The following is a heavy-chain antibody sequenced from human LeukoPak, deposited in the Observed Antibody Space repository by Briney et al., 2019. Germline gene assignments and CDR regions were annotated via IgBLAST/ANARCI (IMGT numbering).Heavy chain of an antibody. V-gene: IGHV3-23*01. Sequence: GGSLRLSCAASGFTFSSYAMSWVRQAPGKGLGWVSAISGSGGSTYYADSVKGRFTISRDNSKNTLYLQMNSLRAEDTAVYYCAKVAPLLGYCSGGSCRSYYYYGMDVWGQGTTVTVSS. J-gene: IGHJ6*02. D-gene: IGHD2-15*01. CDR1: GFTFSSYA. CDR3: AKVAPLLGYCSGGSCRSYYYYGMDV. CDR2: ISGSGGST.